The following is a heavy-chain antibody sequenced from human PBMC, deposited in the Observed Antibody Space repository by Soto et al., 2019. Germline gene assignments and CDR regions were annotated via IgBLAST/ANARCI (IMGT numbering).Heavy chain of an antibody. CDR3: ARGGASPYYYYYGMDV. CDR2: INPNSGGT. Sequence: WASVKVSCKASGYTFTGYYMHWVRQAPGQGLEWMGWINPNSGGTNYAQKFRGWVTMTRDTSISTAYMELSRLRSDDTAVYYCARGGASPYYYYYGMDVWGQGTTVTVSS. D-gene: IGHD2-15*01. J-gene: IGHJ6*02. CDR1: GYTFTGYY. V-gene: IGHV1-2*04.